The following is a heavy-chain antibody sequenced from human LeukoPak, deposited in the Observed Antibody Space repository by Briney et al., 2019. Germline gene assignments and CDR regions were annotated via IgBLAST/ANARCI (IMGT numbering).Heavy chain of an antibody. CDR1: GYTFTAYY. Sequence: ASVKVPCKASGYTFTAYYMHWVRQAPGQGLEWMGWINPNSGGTNYAQKFQGRVTMTRDTSISTAYMELSRLRSDDTAVYYCARQRTLTSCYDYWGQGTLVTVSS. CDR2: INPNSGGT. CDR3: ARQRTLTSCYDY. V-gene: IGHV1-2*02. D-gene: IGHD2-15*01. J-gene: IGHJ4*02.